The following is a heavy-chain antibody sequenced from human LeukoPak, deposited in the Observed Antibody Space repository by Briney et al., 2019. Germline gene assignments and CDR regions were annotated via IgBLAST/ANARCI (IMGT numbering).Heavy chain of an antibody. CDR3: ARRRDSGSLQHFDY. Sequence: GGSLRLSCAVSGFTFDDYAMHWVRQAPGKGLEWVSSISWNSGSIGYADSVKGRFTISRDNAKNSLYLQMNSLKAEDTAVYYCARRRDSGSLQHFDYWGQGTLVTVSS. D-gene: IGHD1-26*01. J-gene: IGHJ4*02. CDR1: GFTFDDYA. CDR2: ISWNSGSI. V-gene: IGHV3-9*01.